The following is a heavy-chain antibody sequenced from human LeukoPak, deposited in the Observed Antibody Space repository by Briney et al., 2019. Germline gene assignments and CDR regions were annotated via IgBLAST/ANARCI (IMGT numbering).Heavy chain of an antibody. Sequence: GESLRLSCAASGFTFSSSAMTWVRQAPGEGLEWVSTISGSSYTTFYADSVQGRFTISRDNSRNTLYLQMNSLRAEDTAVYYCAKPGGLYDYVSYFDHWGQGTVVTVSS. CDR3: AKPGGLYDYVSYFDH. D-gene: IGHD3-16*01. V-gene: IGHV3-23*01. J-gene: IGHJ4*02. CDR1: GFTFSSSA. CDR2: ISGSSYTT.